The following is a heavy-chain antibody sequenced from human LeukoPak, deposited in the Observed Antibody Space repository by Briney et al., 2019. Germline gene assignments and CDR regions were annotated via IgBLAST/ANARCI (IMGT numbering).Heavy chain of an antibody. V-gene: IGHV4-59*01. CDR3: ARGPRITMIVVVITRWYYGMDV. J-gene: IGHJ6*02. Sequence: SETLSLTCTVSGGSISSYYWSWIRQPPGKGLEWIGYIYYSGSTNYNPSLKSRVTISVDTSKNQFSLKLSSVTAADTAVYYCARGPRITMIVVVITRWYYGMDVWGQGTTVTVSS. CDR2: IYYSGST. D-gene: IGHD3-22*01. CDR1: GGSISSYY.